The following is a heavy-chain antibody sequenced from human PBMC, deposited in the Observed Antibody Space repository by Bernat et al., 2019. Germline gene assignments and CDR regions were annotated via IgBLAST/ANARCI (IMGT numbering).Heavy chain of an antibody. J-gene: IGHJ5*02. CDR2: IDAGNGNR. V-gene: IGHV1-3*01. Sequence: QVQLVQSGAEVKKPGASVKVSCKTSGYTFTKYALHWVCQAPGQGLEWMGWIDAGNGNRKHSQKFQGRVTITRDTSASTAYMDLSSLRSEDTAVYYCARGSYCSTTSCYGWFDPWGQGTLVTVSS. CDR1: GYTFTKYA. CDR3: ARGSYCSTTSCYGWFDP. D-gene: IGHD2-2*01.